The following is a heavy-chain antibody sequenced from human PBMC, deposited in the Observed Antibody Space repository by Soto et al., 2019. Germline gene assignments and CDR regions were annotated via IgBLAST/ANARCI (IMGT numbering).Heavy chain of an antibody. CDR2: ISSSGGGT. CDR3: ALRLVGAPGPFDP. CDR1: GFTFSNYA. D-gene: IGHD1-26*01. J-gene: IGHJ5*02. V-gene: IGHV3-23*01. Sequence: GGSLRLSCAASGFTFSNYAISWVRQAPGKGLEWVSAISSSGGGTYYADSVKGRFTISRDNSKNTLYLQMNSLRAEDTAVYYCALRLVGAPGPFDPWGKGTLVTVSS.